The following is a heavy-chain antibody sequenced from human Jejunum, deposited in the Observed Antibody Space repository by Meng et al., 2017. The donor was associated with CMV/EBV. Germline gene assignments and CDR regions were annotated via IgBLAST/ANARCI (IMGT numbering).Heavy chain of an antibody. Sequence: FRSYRMSWVRQAQGKGPEWVASISRDGSKDYYVDSVKGRFTMSRDNAKTSLFLELSSLRAEDTAVYYCARTISVSVAGAVVPGESDSWGQGTLVTVSS. V-gene: IGHV3-7*01. CDR3: ARTISVSVAGAVVPGESDS. D-gene: IGHD2-15*01. J-gene: IGHJ4*02. CDR1: FRSYR. CDR2: ISRDGSKD.